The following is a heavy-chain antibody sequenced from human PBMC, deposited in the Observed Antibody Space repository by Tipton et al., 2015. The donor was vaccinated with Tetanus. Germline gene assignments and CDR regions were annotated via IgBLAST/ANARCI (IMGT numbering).Heavy chain of an antibody. CDR2: IHPADSET. J-gene: IGHJ6*02. Sequence: QLVQSGAEVKKPGESLKISCKGSGYSFTTYWIGWVRQMPGKGLEWMGIIHPADSETRYSPSFQGQVTISADKSISTAYLQWSSLKASDTAMYYCARHSLRGCYDGQCYTSYYYYGMDVWGQGTTVTVSS. D-gene: IGHD2-8*01. CDR3: ARHSLRGCYDGQCYTSYYYYGMDV. V-gene: IGHV5-51*01. CDR1: GYSFTTYW.